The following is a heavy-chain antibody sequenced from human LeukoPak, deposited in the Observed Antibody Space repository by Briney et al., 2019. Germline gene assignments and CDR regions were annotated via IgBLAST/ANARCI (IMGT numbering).Heavy chain of an antibody. CDR3: ARLRQQLVDY. CDR2: IYYSGST. V-gene: IGHV4-39*01. CDR1: VGSISSSSYY. Sequence: PSETLSLTCTVSVGSISSSSYYWGWIRQPPGKGLEWIGSIYYSGSTYYNPSLKSRVTISVDTSKNQFSLKLSSVTAADTAVYYCARLRQQLVDYWGQGTLVTVSS. D-gene: IGHD6-13*01. J-gene: IGHJ4*02.